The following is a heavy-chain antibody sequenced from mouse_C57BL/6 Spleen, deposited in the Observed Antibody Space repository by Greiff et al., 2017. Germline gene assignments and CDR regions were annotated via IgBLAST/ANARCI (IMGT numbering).Heavy chain of an antibody. CDR2: IDPDDGDT. V-gene: IGHV14-2*01. CDR1: GFTINDYY. Sequence: EVQLMESGAELVKPGASVKLSCTASGFTINDYYMHWVKQRTEQGLEWIGRIDPDDGDTKYAPKFQGKATITADTSSTTAYLQLSSLTSEDTAVYYCARRYFEGWGTGTTVTVSS. CDR3: ARRYFEG. J-gene: IGHJ1*03.